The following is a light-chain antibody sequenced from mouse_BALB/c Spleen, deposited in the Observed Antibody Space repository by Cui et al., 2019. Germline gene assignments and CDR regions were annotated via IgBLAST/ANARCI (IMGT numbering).Light chain of an antibody. V-gene: IGKV8-30*01. J-gene: IGKJ5*01. Sequence: DIVMSQSPSPLAVSVGEEVTRSCKSSQSLLYSSNQENYLAWYQQKPGQSPKLLIYWASTRESGVPDRFTGSGSGTDFTLTISSVKAEDLAVYYCQQYYSYLTFGAGTKLELK. CDR2: WAS. CDR1: QSLLYSSNQENY. CDR3: QQYYSYLT.